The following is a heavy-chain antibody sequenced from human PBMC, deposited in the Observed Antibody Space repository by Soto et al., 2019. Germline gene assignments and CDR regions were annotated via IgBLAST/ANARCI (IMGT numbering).Heavy chain of an antibody. CDR3: AKDWGQVASSYFDH. CDR2: ISYDGNNK. D-gene: IGHD5-12*01. Sequence: GGSLRLSCAASGFTFNNYAMHWVRQTPGKGLDWVAVISYDGNNKYYADSVKGRFVISRDDSKKTLYLQMNSLRAEDSAVYYCAKDWGQVASSYFDHWGQGTLVTVS. CDR1: GFTFNNYA. J-gene: IGHJ4*02. V-gene: IGHV3-30*09.